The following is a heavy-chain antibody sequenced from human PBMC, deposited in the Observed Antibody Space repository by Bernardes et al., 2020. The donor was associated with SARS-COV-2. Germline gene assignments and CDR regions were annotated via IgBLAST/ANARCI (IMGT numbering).Heavy chain of an antibody. CDR2: ISYDGSNK. J-gene: IGHJ6*02. CDR1: GFTFSSYA. D-gene: IGHD2-2*01. CDR3: ARDGMGVVPAAPFYYYYYYGMDV. Sequence: GGSLRLSCAASGFTFSSYAMHWVRQAPGKGLEWVAVISYDGSNKYYADSVKGRFTISRDNSKNTLYLQMNSLRAEDTAVYYCARDGMGVVPAAPFYYYYYYGMDVWGQGTTVTVSS. V-gene: IGHV3-30-3*01.